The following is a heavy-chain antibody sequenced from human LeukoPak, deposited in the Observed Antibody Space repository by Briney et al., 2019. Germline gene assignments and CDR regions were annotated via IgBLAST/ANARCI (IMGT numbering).Heavy chain of an antibody. Sequence: GGSLRLSCVASGLDFSTSWMSWVRQSPGKGPEWVASIKKDGSEKYYRDSVKGRFTISRDNAKNSVFLEINSLTVDDTAVYYCARARGFFDYWRQGTLVTVSS. CDR1: GLDFSTSW. CDR3: ARARGFFDY. J-gene: IGHJ4*02. V-gene: IGHV3-7*01. CDR2: IKKDGSEK. D-gene: IGHD5-12*01.